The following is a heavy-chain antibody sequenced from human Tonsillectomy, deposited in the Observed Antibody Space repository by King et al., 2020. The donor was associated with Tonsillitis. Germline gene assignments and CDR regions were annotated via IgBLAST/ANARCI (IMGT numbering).Heavy chain of an antibody. CDR3: AKSDCLTGGCKLIDF. J-gene: IGHJ4*02. CDR2: ISGSGDIS. V-gene: IGHV3-23*04. CDR1: GFTFSNHA. Sequence: VQLVESGGGLVQPGGSLRLSCSATGFTFSNHAMNWVRQAPGKGLEWVSRISGSGDISYHTDSVKGRFTISRDNFKNTLSPQMNSLRDEDTAVYFCAKSDCLTGGCKLIDFWGQGALVTVSS. D-gene: IGHD2-8*01.